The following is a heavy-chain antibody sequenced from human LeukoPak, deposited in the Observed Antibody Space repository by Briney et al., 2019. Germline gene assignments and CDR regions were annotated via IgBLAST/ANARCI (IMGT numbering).Heavy chain of an antibody. Sequence: PSETLSLTFAVYGGSFSGYYWSWIRQPPCKGLEWIGEINHSGSTNYNPSLNSRVTISVDTSKNQFSLKLSSVTAADTAVYYCARGHRLMVVTHAVGYWGQGTLVTVSS. CDR1: GGSFSGYY. V-gene: IGHV4-34*01. CDR3: ARGHRLMVVTHAVGY. D-gene: IGHD4-23*01. CDR2: INHSGST. J-gene: IGHJ4*02.